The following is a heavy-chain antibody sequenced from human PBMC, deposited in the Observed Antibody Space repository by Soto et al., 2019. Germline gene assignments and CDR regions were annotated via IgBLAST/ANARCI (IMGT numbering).Heavy chain of an antibody. Sequence: PSETLSLTCTVSGGSVSSGSYDWRWIRQPPGKGLEWIGYIYYSGSTNYNPSLKSRVTISVDTSKNQFSLKLSSVTAADTAVYYCARDYYGSGEYYYYGMDVWGQGTTVTVSS. CDR2: IYYSGST. CDR1: GGSVSSGSYD. V-gene: IGHV4-61*01. J-gene: IGHJ6*02. D-gene: IGHD3-10*01. CDR3: ARDYYGSGEYYYYGMDV.